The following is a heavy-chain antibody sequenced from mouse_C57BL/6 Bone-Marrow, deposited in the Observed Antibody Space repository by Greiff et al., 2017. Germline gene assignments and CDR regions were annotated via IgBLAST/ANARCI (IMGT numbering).Heavy chain of an antibody. CDR3: VSLITTVVGGYFDV. V-gene: IGHV10-3*01. Sequence: EVQLVESGGGLVQPKGSLKLSCAASGFTFNTYAMHWVRQAPGKGLEWVARIRSKSSNYATYYADSVKDRFTISRDDSQSMLYLQMNNLKTEDTAMYYCVSLITTVVGGYFDVWGTGTTVTVSS. J-gene: IGHJ1*03. CDR1: GFTFNTYA. D-gene: IGHD1-1*01. CDR2: IRSKSSNYAT.